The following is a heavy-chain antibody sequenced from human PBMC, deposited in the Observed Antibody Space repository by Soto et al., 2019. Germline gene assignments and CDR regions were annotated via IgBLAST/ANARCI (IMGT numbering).Heavy chain of an antibody. J-gene: IGHJ6*02. CDR3: ARDKGPRYYHYGMDV. V-gene: IGHV1-3*01. CDR2: INAGNGNT. CDR1: GYTFTSYA. Sequence: QVQLVQSGAEVKKPGASVKVSCKASGYTFTSYAMHWVRQAPGQRLEWMGWINAGNGNTKYSQKFQGRVTITRDTSASTAYMELSSLRSEDTAVYYCARDKGPRYYHYGMDVWGQGTTVTVSS.